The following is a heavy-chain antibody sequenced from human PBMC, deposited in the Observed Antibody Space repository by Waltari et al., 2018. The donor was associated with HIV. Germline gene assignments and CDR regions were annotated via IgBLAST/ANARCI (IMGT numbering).Heavy chain of an antibody. Sequence: QVQLVQSGAEVKKPGASVKVSCKASGYTFTGYYMHWVRQAPGQGLEWMGWINPSSGGTNYEQKFQGRVTMTRDTSISTAYMELSRLRSDDTAVYYCAREEGRAAAGTDYWGQGTLVTVSS. J-gene: IGHJ4*02. CDR1: GYTFTGYY. D-gene: IGHD6-13*01. V-gene: IGHV1-2*02. CDR3: AREEGRAAAGTDY. CDR2: INPSSGGT.